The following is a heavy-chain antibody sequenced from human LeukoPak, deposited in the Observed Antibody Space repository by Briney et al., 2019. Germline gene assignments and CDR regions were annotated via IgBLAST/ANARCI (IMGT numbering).Heavy chain of an antibody. J-gene: IGHJ4*02. Sequence: VGSLRLSCAASGFTFSSYAMSWVRQAPGKGLEWVSSISSSSSYIYYADSVKGRFTISRDNAKNSLYLQMNSLRAEDTAVYYCAREVYSSSDYWGQGTLVTVSS. CDR1: GFTFSSYA. D-gene: IGHD6-6*01. V-gene: IGHV3-21*01. CDR3: AREVYSSSDY. CDR2: ISSSSSYI.